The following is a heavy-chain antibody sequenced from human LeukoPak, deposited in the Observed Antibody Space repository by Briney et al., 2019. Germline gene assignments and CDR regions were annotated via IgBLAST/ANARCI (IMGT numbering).Heavy chain of an antibody. CDR1: GGSFSGYY. CDR2: INHSGST. D-gene: IGHD2-2*01. Sequence: PSETLSLTCAVYGGSFSGYYWSWIRQPPGKGLEWIGEINHSGSTNYNPSLKSRVTISVDTSKNQFFLKLSSVTAADTAVYYCARFCSSTSCTQLGAFDIWGQGTMVTVSS. CDR3: ARFCSSTSCTQLGAFDI. V-gene: IGHV4-34*01. J-gene: IGHJ3*02.